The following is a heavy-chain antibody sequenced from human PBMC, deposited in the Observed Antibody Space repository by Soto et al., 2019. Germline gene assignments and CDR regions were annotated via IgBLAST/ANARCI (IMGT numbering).Heavy chain of an antibody. V-gene: IGHV3-33*01. J-gene: IGHJ4*02. D-gene: IGHD6-19*01. CDR3: ARDRRGSGWYDYFDY. CDR2: IWYDGSNE. Sequence: QVQLVESGGGVVQPGRSLRLSCAASGFTFSSYGMHWVRQAPGKGLEWVAVIWYDGSNENYADSVKGRFTISRDNSKNTLYLQMNSLRAEDTALYDFARDRRGSGWYDYFDYWGQGTLVTVSS. CDR1: GFTFSSYG.